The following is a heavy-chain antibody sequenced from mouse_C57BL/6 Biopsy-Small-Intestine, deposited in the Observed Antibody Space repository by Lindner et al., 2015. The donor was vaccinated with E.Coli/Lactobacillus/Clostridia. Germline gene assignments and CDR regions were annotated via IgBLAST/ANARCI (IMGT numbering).Heavy chain of an antibody. V-gene: IGHV1S61*01. CDR3: ARDGLWQVGMDV. J-gene: IGHJ1*01. D-gene: IGHD1-2*01. CDR2: INPKSGST. Sequence: SVKVSCKASGYNFINYYIHWVRQAPGQGLEWMGVINPKSGSTKYAQKFEGRVPMTSDTSTRTVFMEFSSLTSEDTAVYYCARDGLWQVGMDVWGQGTTVTVSS. CDR1: GYNFINYY.